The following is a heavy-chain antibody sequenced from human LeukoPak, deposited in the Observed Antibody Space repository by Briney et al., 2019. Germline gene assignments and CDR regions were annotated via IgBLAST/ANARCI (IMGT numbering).Heavy chain of an antibody. Sequence: PGGSLRLSCAASGFTLSVYWMHWVRHAPGKGLVWLSRINKDGSSTTYADSVKGRFTISRDNAKNTLYLQMNSLRAEDTAIYYCVRGIEVAGTFSWFDPWGQGTLVTVSS. J-gene: IGHJ5*02. CDR3: VRGIEVAGTFSWFDP. D-gene: IGHD6-19*01. CDR1: GFTLSVYW. CDR2: INKDGSST. V-gene: IGHV3-74*01.